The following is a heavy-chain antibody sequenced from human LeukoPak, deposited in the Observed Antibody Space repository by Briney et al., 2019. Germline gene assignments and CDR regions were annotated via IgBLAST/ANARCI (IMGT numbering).Heavy chain of an antibody. J-gene: IGHJ4*02. V-gene: IGHV1-2*02. CDR1: GYTFTGYY. Sequence: ASLKGSCKASGYTFTGYYMHWVRQAPGQGLEWMGWINPNSGGTSYAQNFQGRVTMTRDTSISTAYMEMSRLRSDDTAVYYCARDPDYGGNSGIDYWGQGTLVTVSS. CDR3: ARDPDYGGNSGIDY. D-gene: IGHD4-23*01. CDR2: INPNSGGT.